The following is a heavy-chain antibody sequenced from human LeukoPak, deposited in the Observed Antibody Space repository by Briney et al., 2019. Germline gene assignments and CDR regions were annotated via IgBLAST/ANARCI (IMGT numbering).Heavy chain of an antibody. D-gene: IGHD3-9*01. CDR3: ARGRYFDWYDY. CDR1: GDSVSSDSAA. J-gene: IGHJ4*02. V-gene: IGHV6-1*01. Sequence: SGPGLVKPSQTLSLTCAISGDSVSSDSAAWSWIRQSPSRGLEWLGRTYYRSRWHIDYAVSVESRITITPDTSKNQFSLQLSSVTPEDTAVYYCARGRYFDWYDYWGQGTLVTVSS. CDR2: TYYRSRWHI.